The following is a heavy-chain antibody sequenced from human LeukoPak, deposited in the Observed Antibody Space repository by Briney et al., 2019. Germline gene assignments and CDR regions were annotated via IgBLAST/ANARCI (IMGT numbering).Heavy chain of an antibody. CDR3: AREGLGPPYHYYGMDV. Sequence: PGGSLRLSCAASGFTFSSYSMNWVRQAPGKGLEWVSSISSGSSYIYYADSVKGRFTISRDNAKNSLYLQMNSLRAEDTAVYYCAREGLGPPYHYYGMDVWGQGTTVTVSS. CDR2: ISSGSSYI. CDR1: GFTFSSYS. V-gene: IGHV3-21*01. J-gene: IGHJ6*02.